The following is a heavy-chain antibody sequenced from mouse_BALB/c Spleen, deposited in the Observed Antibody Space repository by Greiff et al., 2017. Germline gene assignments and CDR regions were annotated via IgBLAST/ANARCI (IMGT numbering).Heavy chain of an antibody. J-gene: IGHJ4*01. CDR1: GFSLTSYG. V-gene: IGHV2-9*02. CDR2: IWAGGST. CDR3: ARTYYYYGSSLYYAMDY. Sequence: VNLVESGPGLVAPSQSLSITCTVSGFSLTSYGVHWVRQPPGKGLEWLGVIWAGGSTNYNSALMSRLSISKDNSKSQVFLKMNSLQTDDTAMYYCARTYYYYGSSLYYAMDYWGQGTSVTVSS. D-gene: IGHD1-1*01.